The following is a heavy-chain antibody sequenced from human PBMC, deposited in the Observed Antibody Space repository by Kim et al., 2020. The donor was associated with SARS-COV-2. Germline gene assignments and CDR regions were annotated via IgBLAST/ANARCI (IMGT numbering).Heavy chain of an antibody. J-gene: IGHJ3*02. V-gene: IGHV3-23*01. Sequence: AASVKGRFTISRDNSKTTLYLQMNSLRAEDTAVYYCAKGQGLRRLDAFDIWGQGTMVTVSS. CDR3: AKGQGLRRLDAFDI. D-gene: IGHD4-17*01.